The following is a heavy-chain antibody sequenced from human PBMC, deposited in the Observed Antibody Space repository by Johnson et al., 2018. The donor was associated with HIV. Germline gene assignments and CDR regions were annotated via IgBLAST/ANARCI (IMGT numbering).Heavy chain of an antibody. Sequence: VRLVESGGGLVQPGRSLRLSCAASGFTFDDYAMYWVRQGPGKGLEWVSAISGSGGSTYYADSVKGRFTISRENAKNSLYLQMNNLRAEDTALYYCARRWELHSNSFDIWGQGTMVTVSS. J-gene: IGHJ3*02. CDR1: GFTFDDYA. CDR2: ISGSGGST. V-gene: IGHV3-9*01. D-gene: IGHD1-26*01. CDR3: ARRWELHSNSFDI.